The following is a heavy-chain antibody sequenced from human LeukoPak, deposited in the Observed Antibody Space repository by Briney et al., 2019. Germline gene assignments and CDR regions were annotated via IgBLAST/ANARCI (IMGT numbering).Heavy chain of an antibody. CDR3: AKEWYYHGSGSYLRYEYYYGMDV. Sequence: GGSLRLSCAASGFTFDDYAMHWVRRAPGQGLEWVSLISGDGGSTYYADSVKGRFTISRDNSKNSLYLQMNSLRTEDTALYYCAKEWYYHGSGSYLRYEYYYGMDVWGQGTTVTVSS. V-gene: IGHV3-43*02. J-gene: IGHJ6*02. CDR2: ISGDGGST. CDR1: GFTFDDYA. D-gene: IGHD3-10*01.